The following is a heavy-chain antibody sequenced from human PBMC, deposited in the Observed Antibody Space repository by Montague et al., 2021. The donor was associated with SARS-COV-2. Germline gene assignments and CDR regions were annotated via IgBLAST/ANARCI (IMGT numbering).Heavy chain of an antibody. CDR3: AKASGVSHIDLFLGPGH. Sequence: SLRLSCAVSGFIFNNHGMHWVRQAAGKGLEWVALISYEGSKKSYADSVKGRFTVSRDNSKNTVYLQMDSLRTEDTAVYYCAKASGVSHIDLFLGPGHWGQGTLVTVS. J-gene: IGHJ1*01. CDR2: ISYEGSKK. CDR1: GFIFNNHG. D-gene: IGHD2-21*01. V-gene: IGHV3-30*18.